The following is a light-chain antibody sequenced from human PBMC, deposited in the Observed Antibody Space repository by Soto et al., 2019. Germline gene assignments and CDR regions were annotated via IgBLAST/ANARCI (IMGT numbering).Light chain of an antibody. V-gene: IGLV2-8*01. CDR1: SSDIGDYNY. CDR2: EVG. J-gene: IGLJ3*02. Sequence: QSDLTQPPSASGSIGQSVTISCTGTSSDIGDYNYVSWYQQHPGKAPRLIIYEVGKRPSGGPDRFSASKSGNTASLTGSGLQAEEEADYYCGSYVDTKNFVCGGVTKLTVL. CDR3: GSYVDTKNFV.